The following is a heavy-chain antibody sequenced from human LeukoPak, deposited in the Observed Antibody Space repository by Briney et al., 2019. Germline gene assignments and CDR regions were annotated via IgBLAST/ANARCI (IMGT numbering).Heavy chain of an antibody. J-gene: IGHJ5*02. CDR1: GYTFTAYY. CDR2: INPNSGGT. CDR3: ARDLFYGDSGQRGFDP. Sequence: ASVKVSCKASGYTFTAYYIHWVRLAPGQGLEWMGWINPNSGGTNYAQKFQGRVTMTRDASISTAYMELSSLRSDDTAVYYSARDLFYGDSGQRGFDPWGQGTLVTVSS. V-gene: IGHV1-2*02. D-gene: IGHD4-17*01.